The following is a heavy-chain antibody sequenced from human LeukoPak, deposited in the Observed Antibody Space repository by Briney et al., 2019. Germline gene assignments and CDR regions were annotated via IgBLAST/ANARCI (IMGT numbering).Heavy chain of an antibody. V-gene: IGHV3-21*01. J-gene: IGHJ4*02. Sequence: GGSLRLSCAASGFTFSTYTMNWVRQAPGKGLEWVSSISGSSSFIYYADSVKGRITISRDNARNPVFLQMNSLRAEDTAVYYCARDAGGIAAAGHFDYWGQGTLVSVSS. CDR1: GFTFSTYT. D-gene: IGHD6-13*01. CDR2: ISGSSSFI. CDR3: ARDAGGIAAAGHFDY.